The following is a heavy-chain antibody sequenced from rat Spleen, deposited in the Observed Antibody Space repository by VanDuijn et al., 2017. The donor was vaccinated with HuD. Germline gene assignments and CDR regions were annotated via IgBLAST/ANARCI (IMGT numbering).Heavy chain of an antibody. CDR1: GFTFSNYD. J-gene: IGHJ1*01. D-gene: IGHD1-10*01. Sequence: EVQLVESGGGLVQPGRSMKLSCAASGFTFSNYDMAWVRQAPTKGLEWVASISYDGGSTYYRDSVKGRFTISRDNAKSSQYLQMDSLRSEDTATYYCATTVITTDYWYFDFWGPGTMVTVSS. CDR2: ISYDGGST. V-gene: IGHV5-20*01. CDR3: ATTVITTDYWYFDF.